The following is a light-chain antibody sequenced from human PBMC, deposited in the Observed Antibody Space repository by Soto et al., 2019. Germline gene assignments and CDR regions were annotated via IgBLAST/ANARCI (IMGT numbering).Light chain of an antibody. CDR2: GNN. CDR1: SSNIGVGYF. V-gene: IGLV1-40*01. J-gene: IGLJ3*02. Sequence: QSVLAQPPSVSGAPGQRVTISCTGSSSNIGVGYFVHWYQQLPGTAPKLLIYGNNNRPSGVPDRFSGSKSGTSASLAITGLQAEDEADYYCQSYDSSLSGWVFGGGTKLTVL. CDR3: QSYDSSLSGWV.